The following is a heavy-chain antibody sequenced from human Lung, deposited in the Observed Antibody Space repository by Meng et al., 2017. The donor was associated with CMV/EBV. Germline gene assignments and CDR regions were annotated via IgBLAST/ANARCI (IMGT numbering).Heavy chain of an antibody. CDR1: GFTFSSYS. V-gene: IGHV3-21*01. Sequence: GESLKISCAASGFTFSSYSMNWVRQAPGKGLEWVSSISSSSSYIYYADSVKGRFTISRDNAKNSLYLQMNSLRAEDTAVYYCARAGGFHPTDYWGQGTLVTVDS. J-gene: IGHJ4*02. CDR2: ISSSSSYI. CDR3: ARAGGFHPTDY. D-gene: IGHD5-12*01.